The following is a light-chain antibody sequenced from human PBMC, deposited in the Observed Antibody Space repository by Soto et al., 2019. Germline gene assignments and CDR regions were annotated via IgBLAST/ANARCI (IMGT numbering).Light chain of an antibody. CDR1: QSVSSSY. CDR2: GAS. CDR3: QQFGSSRAT. V-gene: IGKV3-20*01. J-gene: IGKJ4*01. Sequence: EIVLTQSPGTLSLSPGERATLSCRASQSVSSSYLAWYQQKPGQAPRLLIYGASSRATGIPDRFSGSGSGTDFTLTISRLEPEDFGVYYCQQFGSSRATFGGGTNVEIK.